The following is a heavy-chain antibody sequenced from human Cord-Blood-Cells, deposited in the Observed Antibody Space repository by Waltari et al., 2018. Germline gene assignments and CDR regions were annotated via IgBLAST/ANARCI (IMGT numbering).Heavy chain of an antibody. CDR1: GFPFSSYS. V-gene: IGHV4-59*04. D-gene: IGHD2-21*02. J-gene: IGHJ4*02. CDR3: AGQKRIGDSYYPDY. CDR2: SYDSRTN. Sequence: VQLVGSGGGLVKPGGSLRYLCEALGFPFSSYSMSWVRQGPRKGLWCICSSYDSRTNYYHPSLMSRVTMTVYTTKNEFALKLSLVTAADTSEYYCAGQKRIGDSYYPDYWGQGTLVTVSS.